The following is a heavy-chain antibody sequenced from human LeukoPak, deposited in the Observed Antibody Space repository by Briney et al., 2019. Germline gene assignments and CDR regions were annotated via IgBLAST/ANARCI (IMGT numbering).Heavy chain of an antibody. CDR2: ISSSGSTI. J-gene: IGHJ6*03. Sequence: PGGSLRLSCAASGFTFSSYEMNWVRQAPGKGLGWVSYISSSGSTIYYADSVKGRFTISRDNAKNSLYLQMNSLRAEDTAVYYCAREAGLSGPRVVYYYMDVWGKGTTVTISS. CDR3: AREAGLSGPRVVYYYMDV. CDR1: GFTFSSYE. V-gene: IGHV3-48*03. D-gene: IGHD5-12*01.